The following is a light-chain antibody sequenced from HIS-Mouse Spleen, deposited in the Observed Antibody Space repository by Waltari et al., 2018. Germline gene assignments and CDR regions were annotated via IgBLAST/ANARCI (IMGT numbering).Light chain of an antibody. CDR3: YSTDSSGNHRV. J-gene: IGLJ2*01. CDR1: ALPKNY. Sequence: SYELTQPPSVSVSPGQTARITCSGDALPKNYAYWYQQKSGQAPVLVIDEDSKRPSGIPEGLSGSSSGTMATLTISGAQVEDEADYYCYSTDSSGNHRVFGGGTKLTVL. CDR2: EDS. V-gene: IGLV3-10*01.